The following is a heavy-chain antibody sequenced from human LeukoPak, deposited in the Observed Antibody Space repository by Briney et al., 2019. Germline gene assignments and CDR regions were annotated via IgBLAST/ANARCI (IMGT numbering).Heavy chain of an antibody. CDR3: ARQDARLSLYYFDY. D-gene: IGHD4/OR15-4a*01. CDR1: GGSISSYY. Sequence: SETLSLTCTVSGGSISSYYWSWIRQPPGKGLEGMGYIYYSGSTNYNPSLKSRVTISVDTSKNQFSLKLSSVTAADTAVYYCARQDARLSLYYFDYWGQGTLVTVSS. CDR2: IYYSGST. J-gene: IGHJ4*02. V-gene: IGHV4-59*01.